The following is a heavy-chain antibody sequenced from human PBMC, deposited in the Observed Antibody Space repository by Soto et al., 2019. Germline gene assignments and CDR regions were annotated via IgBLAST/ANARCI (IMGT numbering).Heavy chain of an antibody. J-gene: IGHJ6*02. Sequence: SVKVSCKASGGTFSSYAISWVRQAPGQGLEWMGGIIPIFGTANYAQKFQGRVTITADESTSTAYMELSSLRSEDTAVYYCARALGITMVRGVTPMDVWGQGTTVTVSS. CDR1: GGTFSSYA. CDR3: ARALGITMVRGVTPMDV. V-gene: IGHV1-69*13. D-gene: IGHD3-10*01. CDR2: IIPIFGTA.